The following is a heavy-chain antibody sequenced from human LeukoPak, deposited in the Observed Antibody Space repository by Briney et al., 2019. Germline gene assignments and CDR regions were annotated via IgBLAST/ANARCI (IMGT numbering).Heavy chain of an antibody. V-gene: IGHV3-48*01. CDR2: ISSSSSTI. D-gene: IGHD2-2*01. Sequence: GGSLRLSCAASGFTFSSYSMNWVRQAPGKGLEWVSYISSSSSTIYYADSVKGRFTISRDNAKNSLYLQMNSLRAEDTAVYYCARDPPGYCSSTSCHQGFDPWGQGTLVTVSS. CDR3: ARDPPGYCSSTSCHQGFDP. J-gene: IGHJ5*02. CDR1: GFTFSSYS.